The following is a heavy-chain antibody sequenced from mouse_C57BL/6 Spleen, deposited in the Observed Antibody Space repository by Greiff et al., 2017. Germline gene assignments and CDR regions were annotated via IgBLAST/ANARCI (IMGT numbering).Heavy chain of an antibody. D-gene: IGHD1-1*01. CDR3: ARDYGSGYEAWFAY. Sequence: EVQLQQSGAELVKPGASVKLSCTASGFNIKDYYMHWVKQRTEQGLEWIGRIDPEDGGTKYAPKFQGKATLTADTSSNTAYLLLSSLTSEDTAVYYCARDYGSGYEAWFAYWGQGTLVTVSA. CDR1: GFNIKDYY. CDR2: IDPEDGGT. J-gene: IGHJ3*01. V-gene: IGHV14-2*01.